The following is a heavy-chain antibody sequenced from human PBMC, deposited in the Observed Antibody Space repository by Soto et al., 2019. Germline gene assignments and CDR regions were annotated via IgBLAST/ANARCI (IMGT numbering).Heavy chain of an antibody. V-gene: IGHV3-74*01. CDR3: VRDSHGDY. CDR1: GFTLSRYW. Sequence: EVQLVESGGGLGQPGGSLRLSCAASGFTLSRYWMQWVRQAPGKGLEWVSRIDGDESATNYADSVKGRFTISRDNAKNTLHLQMNSLRAEDTAVYYCVRDSHGDYWGQGTLVTVSS. J-gene: IGHJ4*02. CDR2: IDGDESAT.